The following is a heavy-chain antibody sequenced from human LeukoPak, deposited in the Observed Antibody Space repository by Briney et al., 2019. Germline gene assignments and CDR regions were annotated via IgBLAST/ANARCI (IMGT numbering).Heavy chain of an antibody. Sequence: HTGGSLRLSCAASGFTFSNYVMTWVRQAPGKGLEWVALIYSGGSTYYADSVKGRFTISRDNSKNTLYLQMNSLRAEDTAVYYCATERNLGSLDYWGQGTLVTVSS. V-gene: IGHV3-53*01. D-gene: IGHD3-16*01. CDR1: GFTFSNYV. CDR3: ATERNLGSLDY. CDR2: IYSGGST. J-gene: IGHJ4*02.